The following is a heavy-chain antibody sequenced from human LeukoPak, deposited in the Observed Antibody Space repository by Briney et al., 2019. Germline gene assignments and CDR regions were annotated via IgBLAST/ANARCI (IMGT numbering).Heavy chain of an antibody. D-gene: IGHD1-26*01. Sequence: SETLSLTCTVSGGSISSGGYYWSWIRQHPGKGLEWIGYIYYSGSTYYNPSLKSRVTISVDTSKNQFSLKLSSVTAADTAVYYCARDPVGGSTIFGYWGQGTLVTVSS. CDR1: GGSISSGGYY. V-gene: IGHV4-31*03. CDR3: ARDPVGGSTIFGY. CDR2: IYYSGST. J-gene: IGHJ4*02.